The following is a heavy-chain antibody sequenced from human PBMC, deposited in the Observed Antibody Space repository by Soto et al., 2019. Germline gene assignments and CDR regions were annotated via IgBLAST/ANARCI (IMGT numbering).Heavy chain of an antibody. CDR3: AKDYSGGGSSTSLGHY. J-gene: IGHJ4*02. CDR1: GLTFSSYA. CDR2: ISGSGGST. Sequence: EVQLLESGGGLVQPGGSLRLSCAASGLTFSSYAMSWVRQAPGKGLEWVSAISGSGGSTYYADSVKGRFTISRDNSKNTLYLQMNSLRAEDTAVYYCAKDYSGGGSSTSLGHYWGQGTLVTVSS. D-gene: IGHD2-2*01. V-gene: IGHV3-23*01.